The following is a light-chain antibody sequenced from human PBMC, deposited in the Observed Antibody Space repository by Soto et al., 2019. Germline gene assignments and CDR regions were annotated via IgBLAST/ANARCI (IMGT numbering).Light chain of an antibody. CDR1: QSVSSTS. Sequence: EVVLTQSPGTLSLSPGERVTILCLASQSVSSTSLAWYQQKPGQTPRLLIYGASSRATGTPDRISGGGSGTHFTLTIIRLEPEDFAVYYCQHYVTSSITFGQGTRLEIK. CDR2: GAS. V-gene: IGKV3-20*01. J-gene: IGKJ5*01. CDR3: QHYVTSSIT.